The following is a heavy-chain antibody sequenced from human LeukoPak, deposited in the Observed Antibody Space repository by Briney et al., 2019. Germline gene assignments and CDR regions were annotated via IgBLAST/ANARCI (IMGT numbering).Heavy chain of an antibody. CDR1: GFTFSSYG. Sequence: GGSLRLSCAASGFTFSSYGMHWVRQAPGKGLEWVAFIRYDGSNKYYADSVKGRFTISRDNSKDTLYLQMNSLRAEDTAVYYCAKDYSKTSYYGSGTYYRPNWFDPWGQGTLVTVSS. CDR2: IRYDGSNK. CDR3: AKDYSKTSYYGSGTYYRPNWFDP. V-gene: IGHV3-30*02. J-gene: IGHJ5*02. D-gene: IGHD3-10*01.